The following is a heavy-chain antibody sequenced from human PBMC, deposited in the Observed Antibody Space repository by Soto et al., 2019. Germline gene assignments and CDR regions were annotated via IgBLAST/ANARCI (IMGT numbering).Heavy chain of an antibody. D-gene: IGHD3-22*01. CDR1: GFTFSDYW. CDR3: AKVHIYDNPKARGYFDY. V-gene: IGHV3-74*01. Sequence: PGGSLRLSCAASGFTFSDYWMHWVRQAPGKGLVWVSRITTDGSGTNYADSVKGRFTISRDNSKNTLYLQMNSLRAEDTAVYYCAKVHIYDNPKARGYFDYWGQGTLVTVSS. CDR2: ITTDGSGT. J-gene: IGHJ4*02.